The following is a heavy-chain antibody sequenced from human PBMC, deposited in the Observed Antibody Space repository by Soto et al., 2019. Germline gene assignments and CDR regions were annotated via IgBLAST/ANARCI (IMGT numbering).Heavy chain of an antibody. CDR1: GYKFANSW. CDR3: ARRTGVSHYGMDV. CDR2: IFPADSDV. D-gene: IGHD2-8*02. V-gene: IGHV5-51*01. J-gene: IGHJ6*02. Sequence: PGESRKISCKVSGYKFANSWIGWVRQMPEKGLEYMGIIFPADSDVSYSPSFQGQVTISADKSINTAYLQWSSLEASDTAMYYCARRTGVSHYGMDVWGQRTTVTVSS.